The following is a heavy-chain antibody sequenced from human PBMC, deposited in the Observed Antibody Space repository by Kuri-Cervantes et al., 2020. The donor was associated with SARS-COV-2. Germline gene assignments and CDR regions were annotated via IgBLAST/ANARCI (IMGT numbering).Heavy chain of an antibody. V-gene: IGHV3-7*01. J-gene: IGHJ6*02. CDR2: IKQDGSEK. CDR3: ARDTGGTMIYYYYYYGMDV. CDR1: GFTFSSYW. Sequence: GESLKISCAASGFTFSSYWMSWVRQAPGKGLEWVANIKQDGSEKYYVDSVKGRFTISRDNAKNSLYLQMNSLRAEDTAVYYCARDTGGTMIYYYYYYGMDVWGQGTTVPSP. D-gene: IGHD2-8*02.